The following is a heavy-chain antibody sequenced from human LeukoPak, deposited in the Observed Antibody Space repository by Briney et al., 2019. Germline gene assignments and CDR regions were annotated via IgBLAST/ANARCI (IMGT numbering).Heavy chain of an antibody. CDR2: INGDGSRT. D-gene: IGHD2-15*01. Sequence: GSLRLSCVASGFTFSTYWMNWVRQAPGKGLVWVSRINGDGSRTTYADSVKGRFTISRDNAKNTLYLQMNSLRAEDTAVYYCARAYSPYYFDYWGQGTLVTVSS. CDR3: ARAYSPYYFDY. J-gene: IGHJ4*02. CDR1: GFTFSTYW. V-gene: IGHV3-74*01.